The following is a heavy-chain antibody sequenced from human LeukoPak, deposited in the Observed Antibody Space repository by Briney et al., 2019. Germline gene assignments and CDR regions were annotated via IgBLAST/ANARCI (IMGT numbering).Heavy chain of an antibody. CDR1: GFTFSTYA. J-gene: IGHJ5*02. CDR3: VKDGADYGENGWFDP. CDR2: ISRNGGST. Sequence: GGSLRLSCSASGFTFSTYAMHWVRQAPGKGLEHVSVISRNGGSTWYADSVRGRFAISRDNSKKTLYLQMSSLRADDTAVYYCVKDGADYGENGWFDPWGQGTLVTVSS. D-gene: IGHD4/OR15-4a*01. V-gene: IGHV3-64D*06.